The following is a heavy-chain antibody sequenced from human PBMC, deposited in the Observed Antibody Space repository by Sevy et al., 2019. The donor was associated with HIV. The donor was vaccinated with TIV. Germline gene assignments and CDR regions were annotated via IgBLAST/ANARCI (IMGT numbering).Heavy chain of an antibody. V-gene: IGHV3-15*01. D-gene: IGHD3-10*01. CDR3: ITDRLLWFGELLDFDY. CDR1: GFTFSNAW. Sequence: GGSLRLSCAASGFTFSNAWMSWVRQAPGKGLEWVGRIKRKTDGGTTDYAAPVKGRFTISGDDSKNTLYLQMNSLKSVDTPIYFWITDRLLWFGELLDFDYVGLGTLATASS. CDR2: IKRKTDGGTT. J-gene: IGHJ4*02.